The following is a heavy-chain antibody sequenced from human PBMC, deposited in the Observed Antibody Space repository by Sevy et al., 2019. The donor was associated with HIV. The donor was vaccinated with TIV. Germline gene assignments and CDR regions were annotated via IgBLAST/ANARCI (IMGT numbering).Heavy chain of an antibody. CDR3: ARVRFLEWLYYYYYYGMDV. J-gene: IGHJ6*02. V-gene: IGHV1-8*01. D-gene: IGHD3-3*01. CDR1: GYTFTSYD. Sequence: ASVKVSCKASGYTFTSYDINWVRQATGQGLEWMGWMNPNSGNTGYAQKFQGRVTMTRNTSISTAYMELSSLRSEDTAVYYCARVRFLEWLYYYYYYGMDVWGQGTTVIVSS. CDR2: MNPNSGNT.